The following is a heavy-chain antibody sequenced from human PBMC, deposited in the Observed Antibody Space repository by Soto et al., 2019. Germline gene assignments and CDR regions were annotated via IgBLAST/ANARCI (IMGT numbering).Heavy chain of an antibody. D-gene: IGHD3-10*01. CDR3: ATRDATGVHY. J-gene: IGHJ4*02. V-gene: IGHV4-4*02. CDR1: GGSISSNDW. CDR2: IYHSGST. Sequence: QVQLQESGPGLVKPSGTLSLTCAVSGGSISSNDWWTWVRQPPGKGLEWIGEIYHSGSTNYNSSLKSQVTISVDKSKNQFSLKVNSVTAADTAVYYCATRDATGVHYWGQGTQVTVSS.